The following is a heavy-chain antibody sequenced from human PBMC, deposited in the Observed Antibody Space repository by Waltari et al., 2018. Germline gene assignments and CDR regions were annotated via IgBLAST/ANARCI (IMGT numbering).Heavy chain of an antibody. V-gene: IGHV3-7*01. CDR2: IKQDGSEK. CDR3: ASDYSSGWYGWFDP. Sequence: EVQLVESGGGLVQPGGSLRLSCAAPGFTFSTYWMRWVRHAPGKGLEWVANIKQDGSEKYYVDSVKGRFTISRDNAKNSLYLQMNSLRAEDTAVYYCASDYSSGWYGWFDPWGQGTLVTVSS. D-gene: IGHD6-19*01. CDR1: GFTFSTYW. J-gene: IGHJ5*02.